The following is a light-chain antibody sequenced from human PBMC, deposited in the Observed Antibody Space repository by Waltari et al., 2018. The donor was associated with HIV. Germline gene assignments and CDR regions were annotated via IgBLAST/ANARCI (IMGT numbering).Light chain of an antibody. CDR3: QQSYRKPFT. J-gene: IGKJ3*01. Sequence: DIQMTQSPSSLSASVGDRVTITCRASQSISTYLNWYQHKPGKAPNLLIYAASTLQSGVPSRFSGSGSGTDFTLTINSLQPEDFSTYFCQQSYRKPFTFGPGTKVDIK. V-gene: IGKV1-39*01. CDR2: AAS. CDR1: QSISTY.